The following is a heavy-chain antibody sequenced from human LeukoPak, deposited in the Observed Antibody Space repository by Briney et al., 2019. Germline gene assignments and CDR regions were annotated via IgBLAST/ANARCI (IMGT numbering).Heavy chain of an antibody. CDR3: AREGYSSGWSRSDWFDP. CDR1: GGSVSSGDYY. CDR2: IYYSGST. Sequence: SQTLSLTWTVSGGSVSSGDYYWSWIRQPPGKGLEWIGYIYYSGSTYYNPSLKSRVTISVDTSKNQFSLKLSSVTAADTAVYYCAREGYSSGWSRSDWFDPWGQGTLLTVSS. V-gene: IGHV4-30-4*01. J-gene: IGHJ5*02. D-gene: IGHD6-19*01.